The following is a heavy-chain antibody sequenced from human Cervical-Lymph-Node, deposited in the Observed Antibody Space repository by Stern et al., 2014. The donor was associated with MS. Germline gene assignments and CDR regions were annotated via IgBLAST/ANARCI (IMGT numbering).Heavy chain of an antibody. J-gene: IGHJ4*02. V-gene: IGHV1-69*06. CDR2: IVPLVGTT. CDR3: ARGTVTVAMEDRVY. CDR1: GDPFSRYA. Sequence: QLVQSGAEVKTPGSSVKVSCTASGDPFSRYAIPWVRQAPGQGLEWMGGIVPLVGTTKYAPKFQGRVTITADMSTNTTYMELTRLRSDDTAVYYCARGTVTVAMEDRVYWGQGTLVTVSS. D-gene: IGHD4-11*01.